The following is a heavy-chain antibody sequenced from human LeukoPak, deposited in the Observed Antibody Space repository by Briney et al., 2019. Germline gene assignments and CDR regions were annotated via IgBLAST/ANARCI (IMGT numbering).Heavy chain of an antibody. CDR1: GYTFSRYW. CDR2: INEDGSST. V-gene: IGHV3-74*01. D-gene: IGHD3-10*01. Sequence: AGGSLRLSCAASGYTFSRYWMHWVRQGPGKGLVWVSRINEDGSSTSYAESVRGRFTISRDKAKNTLYLQMNSLRAEDAAVYYCTTDTFGARDSWGQGTLVTVSS. CDR3: TTDTFGARDS. J-gene: IGHJ4*02.